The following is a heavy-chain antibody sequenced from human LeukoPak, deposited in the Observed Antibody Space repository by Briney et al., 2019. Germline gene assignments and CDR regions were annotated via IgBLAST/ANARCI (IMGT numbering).Heavy chain of an antibody. CDR2: IYTSGST. Sequence: SETLSLTCTVSGGSISRGSYYWSWIRQPAGKGLEWIGRIYTSGSTNYNPSLKSRVTISVDTSKNQFSLKLSSVTVADTAVYYCARVGATSGDYYYYMDVWGKGTTVTVSS. CDR3: ARVGATSGDYYYYMDV. V-gene: IGHV4-61*02. J-gene: IGHJ6*03. D-gene: IGHD1-26*01. CDR1: GGSISRGSYY.